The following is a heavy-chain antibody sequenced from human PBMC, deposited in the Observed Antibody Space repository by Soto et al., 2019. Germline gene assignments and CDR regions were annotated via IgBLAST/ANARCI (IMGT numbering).Heavy chain of an antibody. D-gene: IGHD4-4*01. V-gene: IGHV3-23*01. J-gene: IGHJ6*02. Sequence: PGGSLRLSCAASGFTFSSYAVSWVRQAPGEGLEWVSAISGSGANTYYADSVKGRFTISRDNSKNTLYLQVNSLRAEDTAVYYCAKERAVTPYGMDAWGQGTTVTVSS. CDR3: AKERAVTPYGMDA. CDR1: GFTFSSYA. CDR2: ISGSGANT.